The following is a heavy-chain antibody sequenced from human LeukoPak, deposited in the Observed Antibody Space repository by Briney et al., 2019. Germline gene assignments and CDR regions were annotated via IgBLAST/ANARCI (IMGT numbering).Heavy chain of an antibody. V-gene: IGHV3-23*01. CDR2: ISGSGGST. J-gene: IGHJ3*02. D-gene: IGHD3-3*01. CDR3: AKDVRITIFGGAFDI. CDR1: GFTFSGYA. Sequence: GGSLRLSCAASGFTFSGYAMSWVRQAPGKGLEWVSAISGSGGSTYYADSVKGRFTISRDNSKNTLYLQMNSLRAEDTAVYYCAKDVRITIFGGAFDIWGQGTMVTVSS.